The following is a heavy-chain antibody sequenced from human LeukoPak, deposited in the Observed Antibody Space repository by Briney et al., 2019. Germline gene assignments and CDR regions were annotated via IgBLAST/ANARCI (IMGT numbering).Heavy chain of an antibody. V-gene: IGHV3-23*01. CDR2: INGSGGST. CDR1: GFTFSSYA. J-gene: IGHJ4*02. Sequence: PGGSLRLSCAASGFTFSSYAMNWVRQAPGKGLEWVSGINGSGGSTYYAGSVKGRFTISRDNSKNTLYLQMNSLRAGDTAVYYCAKPARTDYTDYWGQGTLVTVSS. CDR3: AKPARTDYTDY. D-gene: IGHD1-14*01.